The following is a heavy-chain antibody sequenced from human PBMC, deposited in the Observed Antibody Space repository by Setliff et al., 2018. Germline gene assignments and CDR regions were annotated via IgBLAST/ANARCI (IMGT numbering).Heavy chain of an antibody. D-gene: IGHD2-15*01. Sequence: LSLTCAVYGGSFSGYYWSWIRQPPGKGLEWIGEINHSGSTNYNQSLKSRVTLSVDTSKNQFSLQLTSVTAADTAIYYCARGGGSVLPNYYYFDYWGQGTLVTVSS. CDR3: ARGGGSVLPNYYYFDY. CDR1: GGSFSGYY. J-gene: IGHJ4*02. CDR2: INHSGST. V-gene: IGHV4-34*01.